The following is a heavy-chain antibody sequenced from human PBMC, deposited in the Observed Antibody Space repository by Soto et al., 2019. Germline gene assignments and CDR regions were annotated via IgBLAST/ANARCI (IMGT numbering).Heavy chain of an antibody. J-gene: IGHJ6*02. V-gene: IGHV4-34*01. CDR2: INHSGST. Sequence: SETLSLTCNVSGASINTGGYYWSWIRQPPGKGLEWIGEINHSGSTNYNPSLKSRVTISVDTSKNQFSLKLSSVTAADTAVYYCARGRGIAARSLYYYYGMDVWGQGTTVTVSS. D-gene: IGHD6-6*01. CDR1: GASINTGGYY. CDR3: ARGRGIAARSLYYYYGMDV.